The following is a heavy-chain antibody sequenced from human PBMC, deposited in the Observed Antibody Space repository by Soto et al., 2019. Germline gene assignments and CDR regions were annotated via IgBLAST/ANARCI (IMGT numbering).Heavy chain of an antibody. CDR1: GYTFTSYY. J-gene: IGHJ3*02. CDR3: ASHYYGSGSYYNAFDI. Sequence: RASVKVSCKASGYTFTSYYMHWVRQAPGQGLEWMGIINPSGGSTSYAQKFQGRVTMTRDTSTSTVYMELSSLRSEDTAVYYCASHYYGSGSYYNAFDIWGQGTMVTVSS. V-gene: IGHV1-46*01. CDR2: INPSGGST. D-gene: IGHD3-10*01.